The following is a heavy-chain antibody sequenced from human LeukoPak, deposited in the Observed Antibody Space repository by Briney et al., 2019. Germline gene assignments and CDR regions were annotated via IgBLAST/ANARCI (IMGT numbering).Heavy chain of an antibody. D-gene: IGHD2/OR15-2a*01. CDR2: IKEDGSEK. Sequence: GGSLRLSCAASGFTFITYWMTWVRQAPGKGLEWVASIKEDGSEKYYVDSVQGRFTISRDNAKSSMYLQMNSLRAEDTGVYYCARGGYYRFEYWGQGTLVTVSS. CDR3: ARGGYYRFEY. V-gene: IGHV3-7*01. J-gene: IGHJ4*02. CDR1: GFTFITYW.